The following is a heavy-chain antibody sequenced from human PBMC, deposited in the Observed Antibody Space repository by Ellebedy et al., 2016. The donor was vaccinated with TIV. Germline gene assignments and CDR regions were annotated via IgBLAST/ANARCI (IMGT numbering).Heavy chain of an antibody. Sequence: AASVKVSCKASGFTFTSSAMQWVRQARGQRLEWIGWIVVGSGNTNYAQKFQERVTITRDMSTSTAYMELSSLRSEDTAVYYCARVQGEVGAIDYWGQGTLVIVSS. V-gene: IGHV1-58*02. D-gene: IGHD1-26*01. CDR1: GFTFTSSA. CDR3: ARVQGEVGAIDY. CDR2: IVVGSGNT. J-gene: IGHJ4*02.